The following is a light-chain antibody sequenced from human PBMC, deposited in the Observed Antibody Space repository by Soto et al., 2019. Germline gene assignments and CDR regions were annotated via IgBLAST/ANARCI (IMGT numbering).Light chain of an antibody. J-gene: IGKJ2*01. CDR3: AQYYSPPYT. Sequence: DIVMTQSPDSLAVSLGERATINCKSSQSILYSSNNKNQLAWYQQKPGQPPKLLFYWASTRESGVTDRFSGSNSGTDFTPPISSLQAEDAAVYYCAQYYSPPYTLGQGTKLEI. CDR2: WAS. CDR1: QSILYSSNNKNQ. V-gene: IGKV4-1*01.